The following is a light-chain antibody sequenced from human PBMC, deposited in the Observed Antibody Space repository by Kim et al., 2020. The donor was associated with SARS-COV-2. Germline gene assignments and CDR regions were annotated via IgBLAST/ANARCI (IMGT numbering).Light chain of an antibody. V-gene: IGLV3-19*01. CDR2: GKN. CDR1: SLRSDY. J-gene: IGLJ3*02. CDR3: NTRDSSGNHWV. Sequence: ALGQTVRITCQGDSLRSDYASWYQQKPGQAPVLVIYGKNNRPSGIPDRFSGSNSGNTASLTITGAQAEEEADYYCNTRDSSGNHWVFGGGTKLTVL.